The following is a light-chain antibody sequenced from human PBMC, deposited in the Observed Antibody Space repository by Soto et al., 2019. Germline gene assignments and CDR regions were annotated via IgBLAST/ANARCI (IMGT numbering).Light chain of an antibody. CDR3: LQHNNYPRT. V-gene: IGKV1-17*01. CDR2: AAS. J-gene: IGKJ1*01. CDR1: QGIRND. Sequence: DIQMTQSPSALSATVGDRVTISCRTSQGIRNDLAWYQQKPGKAPKRLIYAASSLQSGVPSRFSGSGSGTEFTLTISSLQPEDFATYYCLQHNNYPRTFGQGTKVEIK.